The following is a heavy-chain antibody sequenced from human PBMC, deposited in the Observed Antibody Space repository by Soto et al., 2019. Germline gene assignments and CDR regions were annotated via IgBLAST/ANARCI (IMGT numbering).Heavy chain of an antibody. CDR1: GGSISSYY. D-gene: IGHD6-13*01. J-gene: IGHJ2*01. V-gene: IGHV4-59*01. Sequence: SETLSLTCTVSGGSISSYYWSWIRQPPGKGLEWIGYIYYSGSTNYNPSLKSRVTISVDTSKNQFSLKLSSVTAADTAVYYCARRSSSWWYFDLWGRGTLVTVSS. CDR2: IYYSGST. CDR3: ARRSSSWWYFDL.